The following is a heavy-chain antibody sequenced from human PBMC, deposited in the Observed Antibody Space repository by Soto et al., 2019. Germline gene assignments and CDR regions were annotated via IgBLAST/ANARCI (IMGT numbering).Heavy chain of an antibody. Sequence: QVQLQESGLGLVKPSETLSLTCSVSGDSISRKYWSWLRQPAGGGLEWIGRIYTTGATNYNSSLKSRVSMSVDTSKNQFSLRLTSVTAADTAVYFCAMTVIAPSPYLDHWGQGLLVTVSS. CDR1: GDSISRKY. D-gene: IGHD4-17*01. CDR3: AMTVIAPSPYLDH. J-gene: IGHJ4*02. CDR2: IYTTGAT. V-gene: IGHV4-4*07.